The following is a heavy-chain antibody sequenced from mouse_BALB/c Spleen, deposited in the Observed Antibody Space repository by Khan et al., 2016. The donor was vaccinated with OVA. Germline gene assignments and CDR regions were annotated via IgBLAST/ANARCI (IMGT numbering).Heavy chain of an antibody. CDR1: GFSLTSYG. CDR2: IWAGGST. Sequence: VQLVESGPGLVAPSQSLSLTCTASGFSLTSYGVPWVRQPPGKGLEWLGVIWAGGSTNYNSALMSRLSISKENPTSHAFLKMNSLRTEDTAMYYCARLGDIWGKGTTLTVS. V-gene: IGHV2-9*02. J-gene: IGHJ2*01. D-gene: IGHD3-1*01. CDR3: ARLGDI.